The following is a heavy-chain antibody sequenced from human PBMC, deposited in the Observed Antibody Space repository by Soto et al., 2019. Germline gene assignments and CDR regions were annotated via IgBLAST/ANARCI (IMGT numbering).Heavy chain of an antibody. CDR3: ARSKYYDFWSGYYHWFDP. J-gene: IGHJ5*02. V-gene: IGHV3-53*01. CDR2: IYSGGST. D-gene: IGHD3-3*01. Sequence: GGSLRLSCAASGFTVISNYMSWVRQAPGKGLEWVSVIYSGGSTYYADSVKGRFTISRDNSKNTLYLQMNSLRAEDTAVYYCARSKYYDFWSGYYHWFDPWGQGTLVTVSS. CDR1: GFTVISNY.